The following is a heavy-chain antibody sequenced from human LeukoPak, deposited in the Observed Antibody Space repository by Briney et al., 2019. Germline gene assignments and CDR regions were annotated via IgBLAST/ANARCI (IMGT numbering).Heavy chain of an antibody. V-gene: IGHV4-59*01. CDR1: GGSISSYY. J-gene: IGHJ6*03. CDR3: ARGDITMVRGVTHYYYYYYMDV. CDR2: IYYSGST. Sequence: SETLSLTCTVSGGSISSYYWSWIRQPPGKGLEWIGYIYYSGSTNYNPSLKSRVTISVDTSKNQFSLKLSSVTAADTAVYYCARGDITMVRGVTHYYYYYYMDVWGKGTTVTISS. D-gene: IGHD3-10*01.